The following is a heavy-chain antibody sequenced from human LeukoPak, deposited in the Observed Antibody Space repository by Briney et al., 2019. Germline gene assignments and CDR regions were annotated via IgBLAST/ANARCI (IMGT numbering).Heavy chain of an antibody. CDR3: AKGVHHSSGYTLTPYYYYYYMDV. V-gene: IGHV3-23*01. Sequence: GGSLRLSCAASGFTFSSYSMSWVRQAPGKGLEWVSIISDSGANTYYADSVKGRFTISRDDSKNTLYLQMNSLRAEDTAVYYCAKGVHHSSGYTLTPYYYYYYMDVWGKGTTVTVSS. D-gene: IGHD3-22*01. CDR2: ISDSGANT. CDR1: GFTFSSYS. J-gene: IGHJ6*03.